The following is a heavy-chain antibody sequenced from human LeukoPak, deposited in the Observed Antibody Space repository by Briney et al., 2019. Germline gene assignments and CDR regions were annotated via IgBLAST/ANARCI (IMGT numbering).Heavy chain of an antibody. J-gene: IGHJ4*02. V-gene: IGHV3-23*01. CDR1: GFTFSSYA. Sequence: PGGSLRLSCAASGFTFSSYAMSWVRQAPGKGLEWVSAISGSGGSTYYADSVKGRFTISRDNSKNTLYLQMNSLKAEDTAVYYCAKSSRPGLCGGDCYFDYWGQGTLVTVSS. D-gene: IGHD2-21*02. CDR2: ISGSGGST. CDR3: AKSSRPGLCGGDCYFDY.